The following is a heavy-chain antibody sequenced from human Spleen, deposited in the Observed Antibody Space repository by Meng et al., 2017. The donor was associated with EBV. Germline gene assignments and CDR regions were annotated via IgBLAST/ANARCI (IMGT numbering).Heavy chain of an antibody. D-gene: IGHD3-10*01. CDR2: LIPLSDAP. CDR1: GGTFRSDA. Sequence: GKGVESGTKVRKPGSAVKVTCKTSGGTFRSDAISWVRQAPGQGLEWMGGLIPLSDAPHYAQKFQGRVTITADESTSTHYLDLSGLRAEDTAVYYCASESGRGFTPDYWGQGTLVTVSS. CDR3: ASESGRGFTPDY. J-gene: IGHJ4*02. V-gene: IGHV1-69*01.